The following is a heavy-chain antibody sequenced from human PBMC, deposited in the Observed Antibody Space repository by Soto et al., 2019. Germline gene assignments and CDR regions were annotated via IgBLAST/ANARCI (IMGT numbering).Heavy chain of an antibody. CDR3: VKDGGTLPNVVNSTFDI. V-gene: IGHV3-30-3*02. J-gene: IGHJ3*02. D-gene: IGHD3-16*01. Sequence: GESLRISCVASGFTFSSYVIHWVRQAPGKGLEWVALISTDGTEKHYPGSVRGRFTISRDNSKNTLYVQMNSLRTDDTVVNYGVKDGGTLPNVVNSTFDIWGQGTKVTVSS. CDR2: ISTDGTEK. CDR1: GFTFSSYV.